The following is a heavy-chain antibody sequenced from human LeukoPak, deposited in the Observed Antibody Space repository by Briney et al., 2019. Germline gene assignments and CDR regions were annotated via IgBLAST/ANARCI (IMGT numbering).Heavy chain of an antibody. CDR3: AKRHGISGTTTRAADY. D-gene: IGHD1-7*01. J-gene: IGHJ4*02. Sequence: PGGSLRLSCAASGFTFSTCTMTWVRQVPGKGLEWVSVISGSGATTYYAESAKGRFTISRDNSKNTVYLQMNSLRAEGTAVYYCAKRHGISGTTTRAADYWGQGTLVTVSS. V-gene: IGHV3-23*01. CDR2: ISGSGATT. CDR1: GFTFSTCT.